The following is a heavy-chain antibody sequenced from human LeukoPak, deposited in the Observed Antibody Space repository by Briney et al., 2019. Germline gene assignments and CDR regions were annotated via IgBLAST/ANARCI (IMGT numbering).Heavy chain of an antibody. CDR3: AKCVALMVYAILS. CDR2: INWNGGST. CDR1: GFTFDDFA. Sequence: GGSLRLSCAASGFTFDDFAMSWVRQAPGKGLEWVSDINWNGGSTAYADSVKGRFTISRDNSKNTVYLQMNSLRAEDTAVYYCAKCVALMVYAILSWGQGTLVTVSS. V-gene: IGHV3-20*04. J-gene: IGHJ5*02. D-gene: IGHD2-8*01.